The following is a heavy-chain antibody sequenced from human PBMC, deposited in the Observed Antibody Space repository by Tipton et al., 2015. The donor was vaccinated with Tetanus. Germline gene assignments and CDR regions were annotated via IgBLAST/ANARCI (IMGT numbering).Heavy chain of an antibody. D-gene: IGHD7-27*01. CDR2: INARTNTI. Sequence: SLRLSCVVSGFPFRDYSMNWVRQAPGRGLEWVSCINARTNTIYYADSVKGRFTISRDNAKNSLYLQMNSLRDDDAAPYYCARGSGAMDSWGQGTLVTVSS. V-gene: IGHV3-48*02. J-gene: IGHJ4*02. CDR3: ARGSGAMDS. CDR1: GFPFRDYS.